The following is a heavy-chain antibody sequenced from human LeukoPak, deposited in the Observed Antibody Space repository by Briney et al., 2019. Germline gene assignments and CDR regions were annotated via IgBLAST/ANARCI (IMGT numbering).Heavy chain of an antibody. CDR3: ARDPREPGRNGIFDY. CDR1: GGSIGSYY. CDR2: IYTSGST. Sequence: SETLSLTCTVSGGSIGSYYWSWIRQPAGKGLEWIGRIYTSGSTNYNPSLKSRVTMSVDTSKNQFSLKLSSVTAADTAVYYCARDPREPGRNGIFDYWGQGTLVTVSS. D-gene: IGHD4-23*01. V-gene: IGHV4-4*07. J-gene: IGHJ4*02.